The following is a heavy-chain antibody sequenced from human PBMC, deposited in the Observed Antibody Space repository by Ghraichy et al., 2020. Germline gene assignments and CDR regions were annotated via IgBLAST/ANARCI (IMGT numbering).Heavy chain of an antibody. CDR3: ARELYGDYYYFNAIDV. Sequence: SGPTLVKPTQTLTLTCTFSGFSLTTSGMCVSWIRQPPGKALEWLARIDWDDEKYFSTSLKTRLTISKDTSRNQVLLTMTNMDPQDTATYFCARELYGDYYYFNAIDVWGQGTTVTGSS. CDR2: IDWDDEK. CDR1: GFSLTTSGMC. V-gene: IGHV2-70*11. J-gene: IGHJ6*02. D-gene: IGHD4-17*01.